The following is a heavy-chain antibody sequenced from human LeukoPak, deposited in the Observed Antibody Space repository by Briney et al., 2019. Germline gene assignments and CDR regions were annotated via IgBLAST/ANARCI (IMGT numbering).Heavy chain of an antibody. CDR1: GFSFNGYA. D-gene: IGHD7-27*01. J-gene: IGHJ4*02. Sequence: GGSLRLSCAASGFSFNGYAMHWVRQAPGRGLEWVSTITTSDGNTYYADSVKGRFTVSRDNSKNTLFLQMNSLRAEDTAVYYCAKDGGLWVSAHWGDSWGRGTLVTVSS. CDR2: ITTSDGNT. CDR3: AKDGGLWVSAHWGDS. V-gene: IGHV3-23*01.